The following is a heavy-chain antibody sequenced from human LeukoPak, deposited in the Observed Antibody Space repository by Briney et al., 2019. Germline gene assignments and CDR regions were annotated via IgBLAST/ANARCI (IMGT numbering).Heavy chain of an antibody. D-gene: IGHD2-15*01. V-gene: IGHV3-48*02. Sequence: GGSLRLSCAASGFSFSTYSMNWVRQAPGKGLEWVSYVTSSSNTIYYADSVKGRFTISRDNAKNSLYLQMNSLRDEDTAVYYCARPRYCSGGSCYLSDWGQGTLVTVSS. CDR1: GFSFSTYS. CDR3: ARPRYCSGGSCYLSD. CDR2: VTSSSNTI. J-gene: IGHJ4*02.